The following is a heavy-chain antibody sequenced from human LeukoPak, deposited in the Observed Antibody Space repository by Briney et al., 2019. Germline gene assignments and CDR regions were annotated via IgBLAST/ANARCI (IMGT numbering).Heavy chain of an antibody. D-gene: IGHD6-19*01. CDR3: ARDRGPTIAVPYYFDF. CDR1: GFSFSSFA. V-gene: IGHV3-30*04. CDR2: MSSDGGNI. Sequence: GGSLRLSCAASGFSFSSFAFHWVRQAPGKGLEGVAVMSSDGGNIYYADSVTGRTLISRDNSKNTLYLLFYSLKPEDTAVYYCARDRGPTIAVPYYFDFWGQGTVVTVSS. J-gene: IGHJ4*02.